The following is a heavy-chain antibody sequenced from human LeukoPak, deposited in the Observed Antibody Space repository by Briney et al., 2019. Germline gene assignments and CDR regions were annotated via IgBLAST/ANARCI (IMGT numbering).Heavy chain of an antibody. CDR3: ARGSCSSTSCRYYYYMDV. CDR2: ISGSGSSI. V-gene: IGHV3-11*04. J-gene: IGHJ6*03. D-gene: IGHD2-2*01. CDR1: GFTFSDYY. Sequence: GGSPRLSCAASGFTFSDYYMSWIRQAPGKGLEWVSYISGSGSSIYYADSVKGRFTISRDNAKKSVYLQMNSLRAEDTAVYYCARGSCSSTSCRYYYYMDVWGKGTTVTVSS.